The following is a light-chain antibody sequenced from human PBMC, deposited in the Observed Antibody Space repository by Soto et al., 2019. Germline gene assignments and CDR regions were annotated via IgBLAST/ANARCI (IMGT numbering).Light chain of an antibody. CDR1: QSVSSY. J-gene: IGKJ2*01. V-gene: IGKV1-39*01. CDR3: QQRYSTPLT. Sequence: DIQMTQSPSSLSASVGDRVTLTCRASQSVSSYLNWYQQKPGKAPKLLIYDASSLQSGVPSRFSGSGSGTDFTLTISSLQPEDFATYYCQQRYSTPLTFGQGTKLEIK. CDR2: DAS.